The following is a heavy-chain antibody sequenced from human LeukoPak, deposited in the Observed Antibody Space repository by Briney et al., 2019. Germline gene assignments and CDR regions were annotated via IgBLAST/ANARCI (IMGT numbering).Heavy chain of an antibody. CDR3: ARTIFGVSAAQQNEFDY. J-gene: IGHJ4*02. CDR2: IYHSGST. V-gene: IGHV4-30-2*01. Sequence: KPSQTLSLTCTVSGGSISSGGYYWSWIRQPPGKGLEWIGYIYHSGSTYYNPSLKSRVTISVDRSKNQFSLKLSSVTAADTAVYYCARTIFGVSAAQQNEFDYWGQGTLVTVSS. CDR1: GGSISSGGYY. D-gene: IGHD3-3*01.